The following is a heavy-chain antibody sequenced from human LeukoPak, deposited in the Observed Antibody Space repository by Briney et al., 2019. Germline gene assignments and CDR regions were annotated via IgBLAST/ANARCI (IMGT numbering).Heavy chain of an antibody. CDR2: IYHSGST. CDR3: ARVDLHLYYYYYYGMDV. J-gene: IGHJ6*04. Sequence: SGTLSLTCAVSGGSISSSNWWSWVRQPPGKGLEWIGGIYHSGSTNYNPSLKSRVTISVDKSKNQFSLKLSSVTAADTAVYYCARVDLHLYYYYYYGMDVWGKGTTVTVSS. D-gene: IGHD4-11*01. CDR1: GGSISSSNW. V-gene: IGHV4-4*02.